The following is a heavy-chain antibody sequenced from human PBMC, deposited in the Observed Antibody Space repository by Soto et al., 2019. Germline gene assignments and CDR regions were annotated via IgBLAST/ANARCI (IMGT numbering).Heavy chain of an antibody. D-gene: IGHD2-2*02. CDR1: GYPLTSYY. V-gene: IGHV1-46*01. CDR2: INPSGGST. CDR3: ARDRVYCSSTSRYTFRALSRPYYYGMDV. J-gene: IGHJ6*02. Sequence: GXAVKVSYKASGYPLTSYYMHWVRQAPGQGLEWMGIINPSGGSTSYAQKFQGRVTMTRDTSTSTVYMELSSLRSEDTAVYYCARDRVYCSSTSRYTFRALSRPYYYGMDVCGQGTTVTVSS.